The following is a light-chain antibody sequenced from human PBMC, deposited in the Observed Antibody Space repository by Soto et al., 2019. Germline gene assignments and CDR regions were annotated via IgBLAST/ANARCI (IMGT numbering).Light chain of an antibody. V-gene: IGLV2-11*01. CDR3: CSYAGSSTYVV. CDR2: DVN. Sequence: QSVLTQPRSVSGSPGQSVTISCTGTSSDVGGYNYVSWFQQHPGKAPKLIIYDVNKRPSGVPDRFSGSKSGNTASLTISGLQAEDETDYYCCSYAGSSTYVVFGGGTKLTVL. CDR1: SSDVGGYNY. J-gene: IGLJ2*01.